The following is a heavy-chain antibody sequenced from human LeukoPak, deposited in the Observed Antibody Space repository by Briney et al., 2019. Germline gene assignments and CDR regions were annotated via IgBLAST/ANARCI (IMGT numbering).Heavy chain of an antibody. CDR3: ARVMSDYYGSGSYSYFDY. J-gene: IGHJ4*02. D-gene: IGHD3-10*01. V-gene: IGHV4-31*03. CDR2: IYYSGST. CDR1: GGSISSGAYY. Sequence: ASETLSLTCTVSGGSISSGAYYWSWIRQYPGKGLEWIGHIYYSGSTDYSPSLKSRVTISLDASQDHFSLKLSSVTAADTAVYYCARVMSDYYGSGSYSYFDYWGQGTLVTVSS.